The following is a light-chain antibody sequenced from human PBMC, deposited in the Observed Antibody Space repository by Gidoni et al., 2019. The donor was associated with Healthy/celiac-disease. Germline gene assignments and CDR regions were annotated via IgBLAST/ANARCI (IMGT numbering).Light chain of an antibody. CDR1: QDIRNY. Sequence: DIQMTQSPSSLSASVGDRVTITCQASQDIRNYLNWYQQKPGKAPKLLIYDASNLETGVPSRFSGSGSGTDFTFTISSLQPEVIATYYCQQYDNLPLTFGGGTKVEIK. CDR3: QQYDNLPLT. J-gene: IGKJ4*01. CDR2: DAS. V-gene: IGKV1-33*01.